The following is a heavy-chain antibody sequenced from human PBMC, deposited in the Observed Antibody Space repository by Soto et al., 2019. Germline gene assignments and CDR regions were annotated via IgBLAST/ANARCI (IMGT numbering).Heavy chain of an antibody. D-gene: IGHD2-15*01. V-gene: IGHV3-23*01. CDR1: GFTFSSYA. J-gene: IGHJ4*02. CDR2: ISGSGGST. Sequence: GGSLRLSCAASGFTFSSYAMSWVRQAPWKGLEWVSAISGSGGSTYYADSVKGRFTISRDNSKNTLYLQMNSLRAEDTAVYYCAKSPLGYCSGGSCYSEYYFDYWGQGTLVTVS. CDR3: AKSPLGYCSGGSCYSEYYFDY.